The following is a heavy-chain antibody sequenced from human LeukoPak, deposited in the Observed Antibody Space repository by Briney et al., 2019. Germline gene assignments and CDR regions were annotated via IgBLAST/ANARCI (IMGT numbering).Heavy chain of an antibody. Sequence: SETLSLTCTVSGGSISSSSYYWSWIRQPPGKGLEWIGYIYYSGSTNYNPSLKSRVTISVDTSKNQFSLKLSSVTAADTAVYYCARERYYGSGIDYWGQGTLVTVSS. V-gene: IGHV4-61*01. CDR1: GGSISSSSYY. CDR2: IYYSGST. CDR3: ARERYYGSGIDY. D-gene: IGHD3-10*01. J-gene: IGHJ4*02.